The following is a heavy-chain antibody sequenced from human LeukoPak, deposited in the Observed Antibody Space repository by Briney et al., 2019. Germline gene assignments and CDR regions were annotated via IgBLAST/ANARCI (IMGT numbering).Heavy chain of an antibody. CDR2: IRGDNGNT. V-gene: IGHV1-18*01. CDR1: GYTFSNYG. Sequence: ASVKVSCKASGYTFSNYGISWVRQAPGQGLEWVGWIRGDNGNTNYAQKLQGRVTMTTDTSTSTAYMELRSLGSDETAVYYCARLPHLLSRHAFDIWGQGTMVTVSS. D-gene: IGHD3-16*02. CDR3: ARLPHLLSRHAFDI. J-gene: IGHJ3*02.